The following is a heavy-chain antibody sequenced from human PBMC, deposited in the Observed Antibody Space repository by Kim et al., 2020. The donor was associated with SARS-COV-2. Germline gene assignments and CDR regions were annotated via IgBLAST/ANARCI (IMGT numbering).Heavy chain of an antibody. Sequence: YADSVKGRLTIPRDNAKNSLYLQLNSLRAEDTAVYYCARVVSAGTGHFDYWGQGTLVTVSS. J-gene: IGHJ4*02. D-gene: IGHD6-13*01. V-gene: IGHV3-21*01. CDR3: ARVVSAGTGHFDY.